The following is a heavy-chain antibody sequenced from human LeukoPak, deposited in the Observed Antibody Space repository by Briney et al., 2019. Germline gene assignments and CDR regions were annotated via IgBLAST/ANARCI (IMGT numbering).Heavy chain of an antibody. V-gene: IGHV1-18*01. CDR3: ARDLRMYYYDSSGYPDY. CDR2: ISAYNGNT. J-gene: IGHJ4*02. D-gene: IGHD3-22*01. Sequence: ASVKVSCKASGYTFTSYGISWGRQAPGQGLEWMGWISAYNGNTNYAQKLQGRVTMTTDTSTSTAYMELRSLRSDDTAVYYCARDLRMYYYDSSGYPDYWGQGTLVTVSS. CDR1: GYTFTSYG.